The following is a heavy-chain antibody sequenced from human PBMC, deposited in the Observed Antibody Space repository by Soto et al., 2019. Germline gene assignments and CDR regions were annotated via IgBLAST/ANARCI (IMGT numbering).Heavy chain of an antibody. CDR2: IPQDGVDG. Sequence: GGSLRLSCEVSGFTFSMYSMSWVRQSPGKGLEWVAKIPQDGVDGHYADSVKGRFTISRDNGKNSLYLQLNNLRAEDTAVYYCARDHLILPAHDLFYGSDVWGRGATVTVPS. D-gene: IGHD2-21*02. CDR1: GFTFSMYS. J-gene: IGHJ6*02. V-gene: IGHV3-7*03. CDR3: ARDHLILPAHDLFYGSDV.